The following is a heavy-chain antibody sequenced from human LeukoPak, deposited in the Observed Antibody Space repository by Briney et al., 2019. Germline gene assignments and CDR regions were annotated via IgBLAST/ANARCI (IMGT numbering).Heavy chain of an antibody. J-gene: IGHJ5*01. D-gene: IGHD3-22*01. CDR1: GYTFTDYY. V-gene: IGHV1-2*02. CDR2: INPNSGGT. Sequence: AASVKVSCKASGYTFTDYYIHWVRQAPGQGLEWMGWINPNSGGTRYAQKFQGRVTMTRDTSVSTAYMELRRLRSDDTAVYYCAKDGYYYDSSGYYPDSWGQGTLVTVSS. CDR3: AKDGYYYDSSGYYPDS.